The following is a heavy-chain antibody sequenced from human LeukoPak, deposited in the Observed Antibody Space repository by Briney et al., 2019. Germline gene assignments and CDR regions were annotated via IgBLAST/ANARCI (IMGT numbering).Heavy chain of an antibody. CDR2: MNPNSGNT. D-gene: IGHD3-3*01. V-gene: IGHV1-8*01. Sequence: ASVKVSCKASGYTFTSYDINWVRQATGQGLEWMGWMNPNSGNTGYAQKFQGRVTMTRNTSISTAYMELSSLRSEDTAVYYCEISPEILRFLEWLPPNYYYGMDAWGQGTTVTVSS. CDR3: EISPEILRFLEWLPPNYYYGMDA. CDR1: GYTFTSYD. J-gene: IGHJ6*02.